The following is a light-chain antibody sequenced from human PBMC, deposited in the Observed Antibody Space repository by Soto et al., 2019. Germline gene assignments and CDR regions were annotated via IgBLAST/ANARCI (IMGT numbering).Light chain of an antibody. Sequence: DVVLTQSPLSLPVTLGQPASISCRSSLSLVYSDGNTYLSWFQQRPGQSPRRLIYKVSNRDSGVPDRFSGSGSATDFTLKISRVEAEDVGVYYCMQTAHSPRTFGQGTKVEIK. CDR2: KVS. J-gene: IGKJ1*01. V-gene: IGKV2-30*01. CDR3: MQTAHSPRT. CDR1: LSLVYSDGNTY.